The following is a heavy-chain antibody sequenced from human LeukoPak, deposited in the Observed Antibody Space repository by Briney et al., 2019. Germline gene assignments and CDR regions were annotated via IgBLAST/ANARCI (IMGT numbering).Heavy chain of an antibody. CDR2: ISYDGSNK. V-gene: IGHV3-30-3*01. J-gene: IGHJ5*02. CDR1: GFTFSSYA. CDR3: AKDARGALDPWFDP. Sequence: GGSLRLSCAASGFTFSSYAMHWVRQAPGKGLEWVAVISYDGSNKYYADSVKGRFTISRDNSKNTLYLQMNSLRAEDTAVYYCAKDARGALDPWFDPWGQGTLVTVSS. D-gene: IGHD1-26*01.